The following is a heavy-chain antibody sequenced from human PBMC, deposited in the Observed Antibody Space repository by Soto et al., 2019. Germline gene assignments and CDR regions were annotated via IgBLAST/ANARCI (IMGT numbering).Heavy chain of an antibody. D-gene: IGHD2-21*01. Sequence: LRLSWSASGLKFSNYAMHWVRQAPGKGLEYVSGITNTGHSTSYGDSVKGRFTISRDNSKNTLYLQMSSLGPEDTGLYYCVIPKPGPGPSYFLFGMAVSGQGTKFTFSS. V-gene: IGHV3-64D*06. CDR1: GLKFSNYA. J-gene: IGHJ6*02. CDR2: ITNTGHST. CDR3: VIPKPGPGPSYFLFGMAV.